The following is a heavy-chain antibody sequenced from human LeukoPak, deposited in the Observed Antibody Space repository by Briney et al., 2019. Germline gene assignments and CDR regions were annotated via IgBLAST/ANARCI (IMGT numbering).Heavy chain of an antibody. CDR2: IYYSGST. J-gene: IGHJ4*02. CDR3: AGPSNWELGPDY. V-gene: IGHV4-31*03. Sequence: PSQTLSLTCTVSGGSISSGGYYWSWIRQHPGKGLEWIGYIYYSGSTYYNPSLKSRVTISVDTSKNQFSLKLSSVTAADTAVYYCAGPSNWELGPDYWGQGTLVTVSS. D-gene: IGHD7-27*01. CDR1: GGSISSGGYY.